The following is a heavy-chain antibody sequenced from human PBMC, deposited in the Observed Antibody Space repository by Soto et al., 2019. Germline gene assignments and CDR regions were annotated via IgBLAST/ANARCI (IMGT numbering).Heavy chain of an antibody. Sequence: PGGSLRLSCVGFGFTFSTYDMHWVRQKVGKGLEWVSSIGSDDDTYYLDSVRGRFTISREDAKNSLYLQMDSLRAGDTAVYYCARAYYDNSGYPLGGMDVWGQGTMVTVSS. CDR1: GFTFSTYD. D-gene: IGHD3-22*01. CDR3: ARAYYDNSGYPLGGMDV. CDR2: IGSDDDT. J-gene: IGHJ6*02. V-gene: IGHV3-13*01.